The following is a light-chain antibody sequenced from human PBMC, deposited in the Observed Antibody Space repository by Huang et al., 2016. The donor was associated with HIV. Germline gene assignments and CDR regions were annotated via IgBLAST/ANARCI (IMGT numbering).Light chain of an antibody. CDR1: HIVSTK. Sequence: EIVMTQSPATLSVSPGERATLPCMASHIVSTKVAWYQQKPGPAPRLLVYCASTRATDIPARFSGSGSGTEFTLTISSLQSEDFAVYYCQQYNNWPWYTFGQGTNLEIK. CDR3: QQYNNWPWYT. V-gene: IGKV3-15*01. J-gene: IGKJ2*01. CDR2: CAS.